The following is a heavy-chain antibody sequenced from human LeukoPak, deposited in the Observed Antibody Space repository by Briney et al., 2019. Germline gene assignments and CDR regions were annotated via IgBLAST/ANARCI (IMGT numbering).Heavy chain of an antibody. CDR2: INPNSGGT. V-gene: IGHV1-2*06. D-gene: IGHD3-16*01. Sequence: ASGKVSCKASGYTFTGYYMHWVQQAPGQGLEWMGRINPNSGGTNYAQKFQGRVTMTRDTSISTAYMELSRLRSDDTAVYYCARALRWGYYYYMDVWGKGTTVTVSS. CDR1: GYTFTGYY. CDR3: ARALRWGYYYYMDV. J-gene: IGHJ6*03.